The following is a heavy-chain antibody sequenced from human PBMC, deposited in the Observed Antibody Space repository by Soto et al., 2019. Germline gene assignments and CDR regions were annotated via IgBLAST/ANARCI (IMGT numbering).Heavy chain of an antibody. CDR1: GFTFSSYW. CDR2: LKQDGSEK. V-gene: IGHV3-7*01. J-gene: IGHJ3*02. CDR3: ESDVGVGATPGAFDI. Sequence: GGSLRLSCAASGFTFSSYWMSWVRQAPGKGLEWVANLKQDGSEKYYVDSVKGRFTISRVNAKNSLDQQMNSLRAEYTAAYCCESDVGVGATPGAFDIWGQGTMVPVSS. D-gene: IGHD1-26*01.